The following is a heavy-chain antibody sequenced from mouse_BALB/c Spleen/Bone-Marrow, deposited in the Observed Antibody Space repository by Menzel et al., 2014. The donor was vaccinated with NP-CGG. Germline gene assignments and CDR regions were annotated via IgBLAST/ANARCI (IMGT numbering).Heavy chain of an antibody. CDR3: ARGGDNYAWFPY. V-gene: IGHV1-69*01. D-gene: IGHD1-3*01. CDR1: AYTFTPYR. J-gene: IGHJ3*01. Sequence: QVHLQQSGAEFVKPGASWKFSCKASAYTFTPYRVHWVKQRPGQGLHWTGQIVPSDSSTNSSQSFKGNSTLPVAKSSSTAYMQRSSLSYEGSEVYHCARGGDNYAWFPYWGQGTLVTVSA. CDR2: IVPSDSST.